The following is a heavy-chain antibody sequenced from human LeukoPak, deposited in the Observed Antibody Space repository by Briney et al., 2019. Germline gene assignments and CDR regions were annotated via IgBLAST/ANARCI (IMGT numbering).Heavy chain of an antibody. Sequence: GGSLRLSCVASGFTVRRDYMSWVRQAPGKGLEWVSGISGSGDSTYYADSVKGLFTISRDNSKNTLYLQMISLRADDTASYYCAKGSSSFHYDSSGYYDLTFDYWGQGTLVTVSS. J-gene: IGHJ4*02. V-gene: IGHV3-23*01. CDR2: ISGSGDST. CDR3: AKGSSSFHYDSSGYYDLTFDY. D-gene: IGHD3-22*01. CDR1: GFTVRRDY.